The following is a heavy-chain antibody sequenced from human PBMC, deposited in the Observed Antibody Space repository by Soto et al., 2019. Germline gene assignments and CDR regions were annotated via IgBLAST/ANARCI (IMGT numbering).Heavy chain of an antibody. CDR1: GFTFSSYA. CDR2: ISYDGSNK. J-gene: IGHJ4*02. V-gene: IGHV3-30-3*01. CDR3: ARGMSSSSWYYFDY. Sequence: GGSLRLSCAASGFTFSSYAMHWVRQAPGKGLEWVAVISYDGSNKYYADSVKGRFTISRDNSKNTLYLQMNSLRAEDTAVCYCARGMSSSSWYYFDYWGQGTLVTVSS. D-gene: IGHD6-13*01.